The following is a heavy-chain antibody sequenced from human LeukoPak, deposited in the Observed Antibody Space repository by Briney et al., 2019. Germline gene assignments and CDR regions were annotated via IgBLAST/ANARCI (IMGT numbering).Heavy chain of an antibody. J-gene: IGHJ5*02. V-gene: IGHV1-69*13. D-gene: IGHD3/OR15-3a*01. CDR2: IIPIFGTA. CDR3: ARDLLLSFQTYYDFWTVPPPGFDP. CDR1: GGTFISYA. Sequence: SVKVSCKASGGTFISYAISWVRQAPGQGLEWVGGIIPIFGTANSAQKFQGRVTITADESTSTAYMELSSLRSEDTAVYYCARDLLLSFQTYYDFWTVPPPGFDPWGQGTLVTVSS.